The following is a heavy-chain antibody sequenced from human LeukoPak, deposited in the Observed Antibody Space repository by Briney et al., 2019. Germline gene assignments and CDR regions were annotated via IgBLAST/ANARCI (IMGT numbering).Heavy chain of an antibody. CDR3: ARHNTIFGVVIIGEFDY. V-gene: IGHV4-34*01. J-gene: IGHJ4*02. D-gene: IGHD3-3*01. Sequence: PSETLSLTCAVYGGSFSGYYWSWIRQPPGEGLEWIGEINHSGSTNYNPSLKSRVTISVDTSKNQFSLKLSSVTAADTAVYYCARHNTIFGVVIIGEFDYWGQGTLVTVSS. CDR2: INHSGST. CDR1: GGSFSGYY.